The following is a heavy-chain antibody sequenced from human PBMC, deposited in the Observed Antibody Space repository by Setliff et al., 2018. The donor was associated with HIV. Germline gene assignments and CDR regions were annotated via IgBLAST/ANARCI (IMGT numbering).Heavy chain of an antibody. CDR1: GFTFKTYS. CDR2: MTNNGGTT. V-gene: IGHV3-74*01. J-gene: IGHJ6*02. CDR3: ARPYTVWVYGMDV. D-gene: IGHD2-8*01. Sequence: LSCVGSGFTFKTYSMSWVRQAPGKGLEWVSGMTNNGGTTYYADSVKGRFTISRDNAKNTLYMQMNSLRAEDTAVYYCARPYTVWVYGMDVWGQGTTVTVSS.